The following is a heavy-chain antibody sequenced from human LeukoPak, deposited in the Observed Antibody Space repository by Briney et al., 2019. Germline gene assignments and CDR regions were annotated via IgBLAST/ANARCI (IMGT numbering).Heavy chain of an antibody. CDR3: APRSTGGNRGSWFDP. CDR2: IHYSRGT. Sequence: SETLSLTCTVSGASISSSRYYWAWIRQPPGRGLERIGSIHYSRGTYYNPSLKSRVTISVDTSKNQFSLRLSSVTAADTAVYHCAPRSTGGNRGSWFDPRGPGNPGHRLL. CDR1: GASISSSRYY. D-gene: IGHD2-8*02. V-gene: IGHV4-39*01. J-gene: IGHJ5*02.